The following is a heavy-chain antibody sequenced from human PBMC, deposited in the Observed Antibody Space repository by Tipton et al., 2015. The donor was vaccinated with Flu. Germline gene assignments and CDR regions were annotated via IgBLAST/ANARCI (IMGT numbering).Heavy chain of an antibody. V-gene: IGHV4-31*02. CDR2: IYYSGST. J-gene: IGHJ6*02. D-gene: IGHD2/OR15-2a*01. CDR3: ASGKLLSTYYSYYAMDV. Sequence: LRLSCTVSGGSINSGGYYWAWIRRHPGKGLEWIGHIYYSGSTFYNPSLKSRVTISVDTSRSQFSLKLSSVTAADTAVYYCASGKLLSTYYSYYAMDVWGQGTTVTVSS. CDR1: GGSINSGGYY.